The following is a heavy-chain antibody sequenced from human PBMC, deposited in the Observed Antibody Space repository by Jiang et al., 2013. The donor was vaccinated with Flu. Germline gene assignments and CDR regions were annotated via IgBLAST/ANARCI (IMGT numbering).Heavy chain of an antibody. CDR2: IYYSGST. D-gene: IGHD2-15*01. V-gene: IGHV4-39*01. CDR1: GGSISSSSYY. CDR3: ARGGSRVGLFDY. J-gene: IGHJ4*02. Sequence: LLKPSETLSLTCTVSGGSISSSSYYWGWIRQPPGKGLEWIGSIYYSGSTYYNPSLKSRVTISVDTSKNQFSLKLSSVTAADTAVYYCARGGSRVGLFDYWGQGTLVTVSS.